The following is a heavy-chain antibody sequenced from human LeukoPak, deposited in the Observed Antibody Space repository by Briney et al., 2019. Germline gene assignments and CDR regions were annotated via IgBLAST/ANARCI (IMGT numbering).Heavy chain of an antibody. V-gene: IGHV3-23*01. CDR3: ARDSAGYCSSTSCVRNWFDP. CDR1: GFSFGTYS. CDR2: ISGSGGST. J-gene: IGHJ5*02. D-gene: IGHD2-2*01. Sequence: QSGGSLRLSCVASGFSFGTYSMHWVRQAPGKGLEWVSAISGSGGSTYYADSVKGRFTISRDNSKNTLYLQMNSLRAEDTAVYYCARDSAGYCSSTSCVRNWFDPWGQGTLVTVSS.